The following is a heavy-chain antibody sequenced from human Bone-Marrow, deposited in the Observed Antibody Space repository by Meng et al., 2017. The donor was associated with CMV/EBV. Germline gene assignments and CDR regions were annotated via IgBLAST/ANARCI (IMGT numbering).Heavy chain of an antibody. D-gene: IGHD1-26*01. J-gene: IGHJ6*01. V-gene: IGHV3-13*01. CDR2: IGTAGVT. Sequence: GGSLRLSCAASGFTFSSYDMHWVRQATGKGLEWVSAIGTAGVTYYPGSVKGRFTISRENAKNSLYLQMNSLRAGDTAVYYCARDRIVGAGGYYGMDVWGQGTTVTGSS. CDR1: GFTFSSYD. CDR3: ARDRIVGAGGYYGMDV.